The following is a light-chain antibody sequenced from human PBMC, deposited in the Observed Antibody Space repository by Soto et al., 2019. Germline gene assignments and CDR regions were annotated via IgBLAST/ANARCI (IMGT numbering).Light chain of an antibody. CDR2: LEGSGSY. CDR1: SGHSTYI. V-gene: IGLV4-60*02. J-gene: IGLJ2*01. Sequence: QLVLTQSSSASASLGSSVKLTCTLSSGHSTYIIAWHQQQPGKAPRYLMKLEGSGSYNKGSGIPDRFSGSRSGADRYLTISNLQFEDEADYYCETWDTNVVVSGGGTQLTVL. CDR3: ETWDTNVVV.